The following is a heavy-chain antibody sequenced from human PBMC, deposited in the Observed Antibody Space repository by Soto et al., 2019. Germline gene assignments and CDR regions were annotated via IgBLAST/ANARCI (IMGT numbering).Heavy chain of an antibody. J-gene: IGHJ4*02. CDR2: IYYSGST. CDR1: GDSISSSIYY. Sequence: QLQLQESGPGLVKPSETLSLTCTVSGDSISSSIYYWGWIRQPPGKGLEWIGTIYYSGSTFYNPSLKSPVTISVDTPKNQFSLRLSSVTAADKAVYYCASQAAVGTRRGACYFDYWGQGTLVNVSS. CDR3: ASQAAVGTRRGACYFDY. D-gene: IGHD6-13*01. V-gene: IGHV4-39*01.